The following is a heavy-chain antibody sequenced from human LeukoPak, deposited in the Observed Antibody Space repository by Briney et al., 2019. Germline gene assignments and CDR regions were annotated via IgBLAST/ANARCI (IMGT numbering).Heavy chain of an antibody. D-gene: IGHD2-2*01. CDR3: ARETVVVPSDMGFDP. CDR2: INPSGGSA. V-gene: IGHV1-46*01. Sequence: ASVKDSFKASGYTFTTYYIHWVRQAPGQGLEWMGVINPSGGSASFAQKFQARLTMTRDTSTSTVYMELSGLNSEDTAVYYCARETVVVPSDMGFDPWGQGTLVTVSS. CDR1: GYTFTTYY. J-gene: IGHJ5*02.